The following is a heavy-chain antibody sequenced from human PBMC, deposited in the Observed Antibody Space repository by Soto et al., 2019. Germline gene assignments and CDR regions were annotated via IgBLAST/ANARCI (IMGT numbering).Heavy chain of an antibody. CDR2: IIPMFGTP. J-gene: IGHJ6*02. CDR3: ARAVFTAAAVYPYYGMDL. CDR1: GGTLRSYD. Sequence: SVKGGCKASGGTLRSYDNIGVRQAPGQGFEWMGGIIPMFGTPNYAQKFQGRVTITADESTRTAYMELSSLRSEDTAVYYCARAVFTAAAVYPYYGMDLWG. V-gene: IGHV1-69*13. D-gene: IGHD6-13*01.